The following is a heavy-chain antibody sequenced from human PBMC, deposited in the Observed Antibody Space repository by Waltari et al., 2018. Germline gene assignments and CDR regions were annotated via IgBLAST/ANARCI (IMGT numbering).Heavy chain of an antibody. CDR3: ARCNYPYYYYGMDV. Sequence: QVQLVESGGGLVKPGGSLRLSCAASGFTFSDYYMSWIRQAPGKGLVVGSYISSSGSTIYYADSVKSRFTISRDNAKNSLCLQMNSLRAEDTAVYYCARCNYPYYYYGMDVWGQGTTVTVSS. CDR1: GFTFSDYY. CDR2: ISSSGSTI. D-gene: IGHD1-1*01. J-gene: IGHJ6*02. V-gene: IGHV3-11*04.